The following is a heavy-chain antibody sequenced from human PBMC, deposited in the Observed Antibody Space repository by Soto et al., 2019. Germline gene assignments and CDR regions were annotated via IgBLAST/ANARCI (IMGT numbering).Heavy chain of an antibody. CDR3: ARGRYGDY. CDR1: GYTFTSYG. CDR2: ISAHNGNT. D-gene: IGHD1-1*01. J-gene: IGHJ4*02. Sequence: QVHLVQSGAEVKKPGASVKVSCKCSGYTFTSYGITLVRQAPGQGIEWMGWISAHNGNTDYAQKLQGRVTVTRDTSPSTAYMELRSLRYDDTAVYYCARGRYGDYWGQGALVTVSS. V-gene: IGHV1-18*01.